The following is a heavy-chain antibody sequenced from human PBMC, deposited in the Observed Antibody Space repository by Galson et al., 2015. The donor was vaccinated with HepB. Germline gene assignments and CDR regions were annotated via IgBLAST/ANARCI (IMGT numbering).Heavy chain of an antibody. CDR2: ISGSNGRT. Sequence: SLRLSCAASGFTFSSYAMTWVRQAPGKGLEWVSAISGSNGRTYYADSVKGRFTISRDNSRNTLYLEMDTLRAEDTAVYYCARVGGSYFRDFDYWGQGTLSPSPQ. V-gene: IGHV3-23*01. J-gene: IGHJ4*02. D-gene: IGHD1-26*01. CDR1: GFTFSSYA. CDR3: ARVGGSYFRDFDY.